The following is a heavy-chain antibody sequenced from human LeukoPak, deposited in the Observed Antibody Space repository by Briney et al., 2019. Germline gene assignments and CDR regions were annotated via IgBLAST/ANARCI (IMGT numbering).Heavy chain of an antibody. CDR3: ARGLGYGGSLLVDY. Sequence: SQTLSLTCAISGDSVSSNSAAWNWIRQSPSRGLEWLGRTYYRSKWYNDYAVSVKSRITINPDTSKNQFSLKLSSVTAADTAVYYCARGLGYGGSLLVDYWGQGTLVTVSS. J-gene: IGHJ4*02. CDR1: GDSVSSNSAA. CDR2: TYYRSKWYN. V-gene: IGHV6-1*01. D-gene: IGHD1-26*01.